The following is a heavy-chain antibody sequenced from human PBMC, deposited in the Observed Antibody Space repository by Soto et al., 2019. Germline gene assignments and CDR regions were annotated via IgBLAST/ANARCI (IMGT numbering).Heavy chain of an antibody. CDR1: GFTFSSYS. D-gene: IGHD6-19*01. V-gene: IGHV3-23*01. CDR3: AKEGEHSSGCTNSDS. CDR2: ISGSGVST. Sequence: PGGSLRLSCAASGFTFSSYSMSWVRQAPGKGLEWVSAISGSGVSTYYADTVKGRFTISRDNSKNTLYLQMNSLRAEDTAVYYCAKEGEHSSGCTNSDSWGLETLFTLSS. J-gene: IGHJ4*02.